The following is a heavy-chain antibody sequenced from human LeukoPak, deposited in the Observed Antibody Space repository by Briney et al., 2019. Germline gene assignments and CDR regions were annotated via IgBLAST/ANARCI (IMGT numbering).Heavy chain of an antibody. V-gene: IGHV1-2*02. CDR2: INPNSGGT. Sequence: GASVKVSCKASGYAFTGYYMHWVRQAPGQGLEWMGWINPNSGGTNYAQKFQGRVTMTRDTSISTAYMEQSRLRSDDTAVYYCAREIWRYSGSYYTSSNKEAYPSDYWGQGTLVTVSS. D-gene: IGHD1-26*01. J-gene: IGHJ4*02. CDR1: GYAFTGYY. CDR3: AREIWRYSGSYYTSSNKEAYPSDY.